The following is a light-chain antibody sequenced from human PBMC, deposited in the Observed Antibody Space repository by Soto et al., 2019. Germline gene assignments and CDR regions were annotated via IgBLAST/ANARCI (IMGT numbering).Light chain of an antibody. CDR3: HQYDNSPPWT. V-gene: IGKV3-20*01. CDR1: QSVSSSY. CDR2: GAS. Sequence: EIVLTQSPGTLSLSPGERATLSCRASQSVSSSYLACYQQKPGQEPRILLYGASSRATAIPDRFSGSGSGTAFTLTISSLEPEDFAVYYCHQYDNSPPWTFGQGTKVDIK. J-gene: IGKJ1*01.